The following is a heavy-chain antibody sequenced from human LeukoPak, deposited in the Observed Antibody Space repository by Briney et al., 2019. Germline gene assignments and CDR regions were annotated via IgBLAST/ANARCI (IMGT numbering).Heavy chain of an antibody. V-gene: IGHV4-39*01. D-gene: IGHD2-15*01. Sequence: PSETLSLTCTVSGGSISSSSYYWGWIRQPPGKGLEWIGSIYYSGSTYYNPSLKSRVTISVDTSKNQFSLKLSSVTAADTAVYYCARTLGYCSGGNCYRWFDPWGQGTLVTVPS. CDR3: ARTLGYCSGGNCYRWFDP. CDR2: IYYSGST. CDR1: GGSISSSSYY. J-gene: IGHJ5*02.